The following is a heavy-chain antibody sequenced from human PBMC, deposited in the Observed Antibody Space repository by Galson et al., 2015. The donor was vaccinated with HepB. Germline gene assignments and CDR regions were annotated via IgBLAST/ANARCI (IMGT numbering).Heavy chain of an antibody. Sequence: SVKVSCKVSGYTLTGLSMHWVRQAPGKGLEWMGGFDPEDGETIYAQKFQGRVTMTEDTSTDTAYMELSSLRSEDTAVYYCATVITGTPTEQYDYWGQGTLVTVSS. J-gene: IGHJ4*02. CDR3: ATVITGTPTEQYDY. CDR2: FDPEDGET. V-gene: IGHV1-24*01. CDR1: GYTLTGLS. D-gene: IGHD1-20*01.